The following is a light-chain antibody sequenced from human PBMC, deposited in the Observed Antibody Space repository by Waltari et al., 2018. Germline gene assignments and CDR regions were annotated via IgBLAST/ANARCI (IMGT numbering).Light chain of an antibody. J-gene: IGLJ2*01. CDR3: CSYAGSLGV. CDR1: RSDVGGYNY. Sequence: QSALTQPRSVSGSPGQSVTLSCTGTRSDVGGYNYVSWYQQHPGKAPKLMIYDVSKRPSGVADRFAGCKSGSTASRTISGLQAEDEAEDYCCSYAGSLGVFGGGTKLTVL. CDR2: DVS. V-gene: IGLV2-11*01.